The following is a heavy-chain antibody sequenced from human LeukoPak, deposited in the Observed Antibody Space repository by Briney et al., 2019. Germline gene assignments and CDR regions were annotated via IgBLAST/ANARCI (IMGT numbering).Heavy chain of an antibody. V-gene: IGHV4-59*01. Sequence: KSSETLSLTCTVSGGSISSYYWSWIRQPPGKGLEWIGYIYYSGSTNYNPSLKSRVTISVDTSKNQFSLKLSSVTAADTAVYYCARASLRDSSGSEYWGQGTLVTVSS. CDR3: ARASLRDSSGSEY. J-gene: IGHJ4*02. D-gene: IGHD3-22*01. CDR1: GGSISSYY. CDR2: IYYSGST.